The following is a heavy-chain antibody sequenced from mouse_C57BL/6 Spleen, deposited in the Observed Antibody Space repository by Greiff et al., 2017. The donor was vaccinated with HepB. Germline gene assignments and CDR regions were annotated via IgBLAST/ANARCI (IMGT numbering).Heavy chain of an antibody. CDR3: ARVEGSVYYYAMDY. V-gene: IGHV1-69*01. Sequence: QVQLQQPGAELVMPGASVKLSCKASGYTFTSYWMHWVKQRSGQGLEWIGEIDPSDSYTNYNQKFKGKSTLTVDKSSITAYMQLSSLTSEDSAVYYCARVEGSVYYYAMDYWGQGTSVTVSS. CDR1: GYTFTSYW. D-gene: IGHD1-1*01. J-gene: IGHJ4*01. CDR2: IDPSDSYT.